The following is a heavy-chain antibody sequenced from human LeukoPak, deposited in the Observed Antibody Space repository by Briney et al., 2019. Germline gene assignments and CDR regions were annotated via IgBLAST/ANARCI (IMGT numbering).Heavy chain of an antibody. CDR3: ARPPKGLLWFGELITPDTDNWFDP. CDR1: GYTFTSYG. J-gene: IGHJ5*02. CDR2: INSNSGGT. Sequence: ASVKVSCKASGYTFTSYGISWVRQAPGQGLEWMGRINSNSGGTNYAQKFQGRVTMTRDTSISTAYMELSRLRSDDTAVYYCARPPKGLLWFGELITPDTDNWFDPWGQGTLVTVSS. D-gene: IGHD3-10*01. V-gene: IGHV1-2*06.